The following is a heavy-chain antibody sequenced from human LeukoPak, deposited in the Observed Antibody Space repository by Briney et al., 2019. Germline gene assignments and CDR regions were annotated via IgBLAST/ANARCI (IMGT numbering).Heavy chain of an antibody. CDR3: ARQTPSGWTNAFDY. J-gene: IGHJ4*02. D-gene: IGHD6-19*01. Sequence: SETLSLTCTVSGGSISSYYWSWIRQPAGKGLEWIGRIYTSGSTNYNPSLKSRVTMSVDTSKNQFSLKLSSVTAADTAVYYCARQTPSGWTNAFDYWGQGTLVTVSS. CDR1: GGSISSYY. V-gene: IGHV4-4*07. CDR2: IYTSGST.